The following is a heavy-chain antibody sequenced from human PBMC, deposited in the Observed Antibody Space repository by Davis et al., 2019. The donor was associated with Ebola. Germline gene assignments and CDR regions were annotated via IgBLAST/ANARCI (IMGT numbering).Heavy chain of an antibody. CDR3: AKGRGGLRYCSSTSCSLDY. D-gene: IGHD2-2*01. J-gene: IGHJ4*02. Sequence: GESLKISCAASGFTFRNYAMYWVRQAPGKGLEWVAVISSDGSNKYYADSVKGRFTISRDNSKNTLYLQMNSLRAEDTAVYYCAKGRGGLRYCSSTSCSLDYWGQGTLVTVSS. V-gene: IGHV3-30-3*01. CDR1: GFTFRNYA. CDR2: ISSDGSNK.